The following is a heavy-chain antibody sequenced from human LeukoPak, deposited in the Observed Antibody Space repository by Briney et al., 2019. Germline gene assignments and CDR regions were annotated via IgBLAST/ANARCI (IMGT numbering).Heavy chain of an antibody. CDR1: GFTFSSYG. Sequence: GGSLRLSCAASGFTFSSYGMHWVRQAPGKGLEWVAVIWYDGSNKYYADSVKGRFTISRDNSKNTLYLQMNSLRAEDTAVYYCARLGKGATYIYWGQGTLVTVSS. D-gene: IGHD1-26*01. V-gene: IGHV3-33*01. J-gene: IGHJ4*02. CDR3: ARLGKGATYIY. CDR2: IWYDGSNK.